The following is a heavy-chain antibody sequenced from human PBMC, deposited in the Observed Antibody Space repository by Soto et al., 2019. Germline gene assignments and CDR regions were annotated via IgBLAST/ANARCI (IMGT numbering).Heavy chain of an antibody. CDR1: GYSISSGYY. Sequence: PSETLSLTCAVSGYSISSGYYWGWIRQPPGKGLEWIGIIYHSGSTYYNPSLKSRVTISVDTSKNQFSLKLSSVTAADTAVYYCARDGVLRFLEWLPYYYGMDVWGKGTTVTVS. CDR2: IYHSGST. J-gene: IGHJ6*04. V-gene: IGHV4-38-2*02. CDR3: ARDGVLRFLEWLPYYYGMDV. D-gene: IGHD3-3*01.